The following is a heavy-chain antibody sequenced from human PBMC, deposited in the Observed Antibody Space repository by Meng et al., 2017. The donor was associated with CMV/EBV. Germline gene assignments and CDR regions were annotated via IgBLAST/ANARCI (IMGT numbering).Heavy chain of an antibody. CDR3: ARDQGSYYDRYYGMDV. Sequence: GESLKISCAASGFTFSSYSMNWVRQAPGKGLEWVSSISSSSSYIYYADSVKGRFTISGDNAKNSLYLQMNSLRAEDTAVYYCARDQGSYYDRYYGMDVWGQGTTVTVSS. J-gene: IGHJ6*02. D-gene: IGHD3-10*01. CDR2: ISSSSSYI. V-gene: IGHV3-21*01. CDR1: GFTFSSYS.